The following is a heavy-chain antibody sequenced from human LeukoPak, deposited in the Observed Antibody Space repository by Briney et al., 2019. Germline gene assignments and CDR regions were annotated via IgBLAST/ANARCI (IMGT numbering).Heavy chain of an antibody. V-gene: IGHV3-66*01. Sequence: TGGSLRLSCAASGFTVSSNYMSWVRQAPGKGLGWVSVIYSGGSTYYADSVKGRFTISRDNSKNTLYLQMNSLRVEDTAVYYCARDGFVGAADYWGQGTLVTVSS. CDR3: ARDGFVGAADY. CDR2: IYSGGST. D-gene: IGHD6-13*01. CDR1: GFTVSSNY. J-gene: IGHJ4*02.